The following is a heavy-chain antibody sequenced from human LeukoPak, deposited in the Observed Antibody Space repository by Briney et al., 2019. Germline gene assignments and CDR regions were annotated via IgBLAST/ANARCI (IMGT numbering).Heavy chain of an antibody. D-gene: IGHD3-22*01. V-gene: IGHV3-30*18. CDR2: ISYDGGNK. J-gene: IGHJ4*02. CDR3: AKSSLGIYYDSSGYSIE. CDR1: GFTFISYG. Sequence: GGSLRLSCEASGFTFISYGMHWVRQAPGKGLEWVAVISYDGGNKYYADSVKGRFTISRDNSKNTLYLQMNSLRAEDTAVYYCAKSSLGIYYDSSGYSIEWGQGTLVTVSS.